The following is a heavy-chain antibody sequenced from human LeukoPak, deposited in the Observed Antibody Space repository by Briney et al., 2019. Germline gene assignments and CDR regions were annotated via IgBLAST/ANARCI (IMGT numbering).Heavy chain of an antibody. CDR2: IQDSRST. CDR1: GVSIRSGGYY. V-gene: IGHV4-31*03. Sequence: SQTLSLTCTVSGVSIRSGGYYWSWIRQHPGKGLEWLGCIQDSRSTYYNPSLKSRLTISADTSQSQFSLRLNFMTAADTAIYYCATRRDYQAYDHWGQGTLVTVSS. D-gene: IGHD3-16*01. J-gene: IGHJ4*02. CDR3: ATRRDYQAYDH.